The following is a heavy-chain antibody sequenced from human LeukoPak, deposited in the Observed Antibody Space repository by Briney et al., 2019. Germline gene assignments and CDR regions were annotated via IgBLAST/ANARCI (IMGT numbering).Heavy chain of an antibody. D-gene: IGHD3-9*01. CDR3: AKGNYDILTGYYSYDGYYFDY. Sequence: PGGSLRLSCVASGFTFNNYAMTWVRQAPGKGLEWVSAISGSGGSTYYADSVKGRFTISRDNSKNTLYLQMNSLRAEDTAVYYCAKGNYDILTGYYSYDGYYFDYWGQGTLVTVSS. CDR2: ISGSGGST. V-gene: IGHV3-23*01. CDR1: GFTFNNYA. J-gene: IGHJ4*02.